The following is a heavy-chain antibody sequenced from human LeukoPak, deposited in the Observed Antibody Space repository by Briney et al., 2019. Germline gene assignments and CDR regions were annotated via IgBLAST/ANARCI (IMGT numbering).Heavy chain of an antibody. D-gene: IGHD3-10*01. CDR1: GFTFSSYW. Sequence: GGSLRLSCAASGFTFSSYWMSWVRQAPGKGLEWVANIKKDGSEKYYVDSVKGRFTISRDNVKNSLYLQMNTLRAEDTAVYYCAGKYYYGSGGNYWGQGTLVTVSS. V-gene: IGHV3-7*01. CDR3: AGKYYYGSGGNY. CDR2: IKKDGSEK. J-gene: IGHJ4*02.